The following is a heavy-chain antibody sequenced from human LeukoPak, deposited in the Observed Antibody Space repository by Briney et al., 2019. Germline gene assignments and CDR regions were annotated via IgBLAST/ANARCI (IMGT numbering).Heavy chain of an antibody. CDR1: GFSFSSYS. V-gene: IGHV3-21*01. J-gene: IGHJ6*04. CDR2: ISSSSSYI. D-gene: IGHD3-10*02. Sequence: NPGGSLRLSCAASGFSFSSYSMKWVRQAPGKGLEWVSSISSSSSYIYYADSVKGRFTISRDNAKNSLYLQMNSLRAEDTAVYYCAELGITMIGGVWGKGTTVTISS. CDR3: AELGITMIGGV.